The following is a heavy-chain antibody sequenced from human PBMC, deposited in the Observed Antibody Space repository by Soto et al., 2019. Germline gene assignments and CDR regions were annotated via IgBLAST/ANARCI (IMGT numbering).Heavy chain of an antibody. CDR3: ETMYYYDSSGSRSGY. V-gene: IGHV1-24*01. Sequence: ASVKVSCKVSGYTLTELSMHWVRQAPGKGLEWMGGFDPEDGETIYAQKFQGRVTMTEDTSTDTAYMELSSLRSEDTAVYYCETMYYYDSSGSRSGYWGQGTLVTVSS. CDR2: FDPEDGET. J-gene: IGHJ4*02. CDR1: GYTLTELS. D-gene: IGHD3-22*01.